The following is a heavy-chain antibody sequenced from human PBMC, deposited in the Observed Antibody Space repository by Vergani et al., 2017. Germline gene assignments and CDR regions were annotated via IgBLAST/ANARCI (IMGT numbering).Heavy chain of an antibody. J-gene: IGHJ6*02. CDR3: AGETPIPSMVRGVITTTPRYYYYYYGMDG. Sequence: QVQLQESGPGLVKPSETLSLTCTVSGYSISSGYYWGWIRQPPGQGLEWIGRIYHSGSTYYNPSLKSRVTMSVDTSKNQFYLKLSSVTAADTGVYYCAGETPIPSMVRGVITTTPRYYYYYYGMDGWGQGTTVTVSS. CDR1: GYSISSGYY. CDR2: IYHSGST. D-gene: IGHD3-10*01. V-gene: IGHV4-38-2*02.